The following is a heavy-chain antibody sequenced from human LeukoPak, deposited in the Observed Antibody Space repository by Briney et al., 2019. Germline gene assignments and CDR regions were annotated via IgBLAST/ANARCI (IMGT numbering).Heavy chain of an antibody. Sequence: SETLSLTCTVSGGSISSGDYYWSWIRQPPGKGLEWIGYIYYSGSTYYNPSLKSRVTISVDTSKNQFSLKLSSVTAADTAVYYCARGGRSGYPTDNWFDPWGQGTLVTVSS. V-gene: IGHV4-30-4*01. J-gene: IGHJ5*02. CDR3: ARGGRSGYPTDNWFDP. CDR1: GGSISSGDYY. D-gene: IGHD3-22*01. CDR2: IYYSGST.